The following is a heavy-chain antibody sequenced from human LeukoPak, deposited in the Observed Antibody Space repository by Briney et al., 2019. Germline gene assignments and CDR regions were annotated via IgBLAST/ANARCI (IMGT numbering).Heavy chain of an antibody. J-gene: IGHJ4*02. Sequence: SQTLSLTCAISGDSVSSNSAAWNWIRQSPSRGLEWLGRTYYRSKWYNDYAVSVKSRITINPDTSKNQFSLQLNSVTPEDTAVYYCARVKAQHKYDFWSGYYKGGYYFDYWGQGTLVTVSS. CDR1: GDSVSSNSAA. V-gene: IGHV6-1*01. CDR2: TYYRSKWYN. CDR3: ARVKAQHKYDFWSGYYKGGYYFDY. D-gene: IGHD3-3*01.